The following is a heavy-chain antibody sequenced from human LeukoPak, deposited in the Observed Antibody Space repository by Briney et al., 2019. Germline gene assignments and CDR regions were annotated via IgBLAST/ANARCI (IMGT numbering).Heavy chain of an antibody. D-gene: IGHD6-13*01. CDR2: TYHTSKWYN. V-gene: IGHV6-1*01. J-gene: IGHJ4*02. Sequence: PSQTLSLTCAISGXSVSSNSAAWNWIRQSPSRGLEWLGRTYHTSKWYNDYAVSVKSRITINPDTSKNQFSLQLRSVTPEDTAVYYCARDLPPGAAGVTGPFDYWGQGTLVTVSA. CDR3: ARDLPPGAAGVTGPFDY. CDR1: GXSVSSNSAA.